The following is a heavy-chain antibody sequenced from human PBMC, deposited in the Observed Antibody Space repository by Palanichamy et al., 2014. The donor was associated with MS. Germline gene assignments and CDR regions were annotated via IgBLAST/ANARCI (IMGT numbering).Heavy chain of an antibody. J-gene: IGHJ4*02. CDR2: IGTYNGNT. V-gene: IGHV1-18*01. CDR3: ARDINWGLDY. CDR1: GYTFASHG. D-gene: IGHD7-27*01. Sequence: QVQLVQSGAEMKKPGASVKVSCKASGYTFASHGISWVRQAPGQGLEWMGWIGTYNGNTNYTQKYQGRVTMTTDTSTSTAYMELRSLRSDDTAVYYCARDINWGLDYWGQGTLVIVSS.